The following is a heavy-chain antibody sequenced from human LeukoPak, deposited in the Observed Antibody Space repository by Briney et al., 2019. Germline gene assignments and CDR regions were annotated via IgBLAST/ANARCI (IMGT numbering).Heavy chain of an antibody. V-gene: IGHV3-48*04. CDR1: GFTFSSYG. J-gene: IGHJ4*02. D-gene: IGHD1-1*01. CDR3: ARTSWNDVPYLDY. Sequence: GGSLRLSCVASGFTFSSYGMSWVRQAPGKGLEWVSYISSRDRTTYYADSVTGRFTISRDNAKNSLYLQMNSLRAEDTAVYYCARTSWNDVPYLDYWGQGTLVTVSS. CDR2: ISSRDRTT.